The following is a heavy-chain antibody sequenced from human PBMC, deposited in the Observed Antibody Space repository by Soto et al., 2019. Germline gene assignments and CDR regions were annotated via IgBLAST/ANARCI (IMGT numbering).Heavy chain of an antibody. Sequence: EVQLVQSGAEVKKPGESLRISCKGSGYSFTSYWISWVRQMPGKGLEWMGRIDPSDSYTNYSPSFQGHVTISADKSISTAYLQWSSLKASDTAMYYCARSGANYYDSSGISGGYWGQGTLVTVSS. CDR2: IDPSDSYT. CDR3: ARSGANYYDSSGISGGY. J-gene: IGHJ4*02. D-gene: IGHD3-22*01. CDR1: GYSFTSYW. V-gene: IGHV5-10-1*03.